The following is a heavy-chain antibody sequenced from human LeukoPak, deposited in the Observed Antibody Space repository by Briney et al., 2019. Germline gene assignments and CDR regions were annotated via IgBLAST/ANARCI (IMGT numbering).Heavy chain of an antibody. D-gene: IGHD2-21*01. Sequence: ASVKVSCKASGGTFSSYAISWVRQAPGQGFEWMGNIIPLLDTANYAQNFQGRVTITADKSTSTAYMELRSLRSEDTAVYYCARDCGGDCSDGTWGQGTLVTVSS. CDR2: IIPLLDTA. CDR1: GGTFSSYA. CDR3: ARDCGGDCSDGT. J-gene: IGHJ5*02. V-gene: IGHV1-69*04.